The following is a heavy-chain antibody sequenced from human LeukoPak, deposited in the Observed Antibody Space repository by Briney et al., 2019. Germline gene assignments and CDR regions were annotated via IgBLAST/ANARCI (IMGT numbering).Heavy chain of an antibody. V-gene: IGHV3-33*01. CDR2: IWYDGSNK. D-gene: IGHD3-16*02. J-gene: IGHJ6*02. CDR1: GFTFSSYG. Sequence: GGSLRLSCAASGFTFSSYGMPWVRQAPGKGLEWVAVIWYDGSNKYYADSVKGRFTISRDNSKNTLYLQMNSLRAEDTAVYYCARDPYRPIYYYGMDVWGQGTTVTVSS. CDR3: ARDPYRPIYYYGMDV.